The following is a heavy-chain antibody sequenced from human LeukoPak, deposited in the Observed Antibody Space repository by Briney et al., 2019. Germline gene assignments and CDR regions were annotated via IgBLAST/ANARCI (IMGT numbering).Heavy chain of an antibody. CDR2: ISYDGSNK. CDR1: GFTFSSYD. CDR3: AKASGVPWADYAFDI. D-gene: IGHD3-10*01. V-gene: IGHV3-30*18. J-gene: IGHJ3*02. Sequence: GGSLRLSCAASGFTFSSYDIHWVRQAPGKGLEWVAVISYDGSNKYYADSVKGRFTISRDNSKNTLYLQMNSLRAEDTAVYYCAKASGVPWADYAFDIWGQGTMVTVSS.